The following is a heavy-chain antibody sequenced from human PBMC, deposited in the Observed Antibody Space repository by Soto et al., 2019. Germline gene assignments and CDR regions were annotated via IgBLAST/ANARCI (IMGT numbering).Heavy chain of an antibody. Sequence: PWGSLRLSCAASGCTFSSFGMRWVRQAPGKGLEWVAVISYDGSNKYYADSVKGRFTISRDNSKNTLYLQMNSLRAEDTAVYYCAKDLHLYYDFWSGYYTSFYYYGMDVWGQGTTVTVSS. CDR2: ISYDGSNK. D-gene: IGHD3-3*01. CDR3: AKDLHLYYDFWSGYYTSFYYYGMDV. V-gene: IGHV3-30*18. CDR1: GCTFSSFG. J-gene: IGHJ6*02.